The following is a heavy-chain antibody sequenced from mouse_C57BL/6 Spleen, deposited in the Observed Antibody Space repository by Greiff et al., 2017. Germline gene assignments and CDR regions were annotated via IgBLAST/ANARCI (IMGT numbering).Heavy chain of an antibody. D-gene: IGHD1-1*01. CDR3: ATGGSSYWFAY. J-gene: IGHJ3*01. V-gene: IGHV1-74*01. CDR2: IHPVDSDT. CDR1: GYTFTSYW. Sequence: VQLQESGAELVKPGASVKVSCKASGYTFTSYWMHWVKQRPGQGLEWIGRIHPVDSDTNYNQKFKGKATLTADKSSSTAYMQLSSLTSEDSSVYYCATGGSSYWFAYWGQGTLVTVSA.